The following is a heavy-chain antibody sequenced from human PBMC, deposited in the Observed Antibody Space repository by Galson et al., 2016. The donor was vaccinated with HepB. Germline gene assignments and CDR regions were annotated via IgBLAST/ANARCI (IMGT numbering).Heavy chain of an antibody. CDR3: VKSLAPPWGLLDTGDDY. D-gene: IGHD1-26*01. CDR2: IRGSGGST. V-gene: IGHV3-23*01. Sequence: SLRLSCAASGFTFSSYPMSWVRQAPGKGLEWVSGIRGSGGSTYYADYVKGRFTISRDNSKNTLSLHMNSLRAEDKAVYYCVKSLAPPWGLLDTGDDYWGQGTLVTVSS. J-gene: IGHJ4*02. CDR1: GFTFSSYP.